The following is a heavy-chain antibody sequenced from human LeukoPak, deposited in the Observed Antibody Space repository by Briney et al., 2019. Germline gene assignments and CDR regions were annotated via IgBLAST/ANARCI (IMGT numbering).Heavy chain of an antibody. J-gene: IGHJ4*02. V-gene: IGHV4-39*01. CDR2: IYYSGST. D-gene: IGHD6-6*01. Sequence: SETLSLTCTVSGGSISSSSYSWGWIRQPPGKGLEWIGSIYYSGSTYYNPSLKSRVTISVDTSKNQFSLKLSSVTAADTAVYYCARRIAASGDYWGQGTLVTVSS. CDR3: ARRIAASGDY. CDR1: GGSISSSSYS.